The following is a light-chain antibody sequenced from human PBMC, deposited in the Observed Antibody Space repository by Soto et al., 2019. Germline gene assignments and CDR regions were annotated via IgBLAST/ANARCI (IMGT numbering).Light chain of an antibody. CDR1: SGDVGGYNS. CDR2: EVI. V-gene: IGLV2-8*01. J-gene: IGLJ1*01. CDR3: LSYGGSNNYV. Sequence: QSALTQPPSASGSLGQSVTISCTGSSGDVGGYNSVSWYQQHPGKAPKLIIYEVIRRPPGVPGRFSGSKSGNTASLTVSGLQADDEADYYCLSYGGSNNYVFGTGTKVTVL.